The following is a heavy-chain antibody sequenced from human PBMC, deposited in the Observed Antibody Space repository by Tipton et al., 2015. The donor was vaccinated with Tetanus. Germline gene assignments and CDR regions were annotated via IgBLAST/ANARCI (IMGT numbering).Heavy chain of an antibody. V-gene: IGHV1-2*04. CDR3: ARYYYDSSGLYWYFDL. J-gene: IGHJ2*01. D-gene: IGHD3-22*01. Sequence: QLVQSGAEVKKPGASVKVSCKASGYTFTGYYMHWVRQAPGQGLEWMGWINPNSGGTNYAQKFQGWVTMTRDTSISTAYMELSRLRSDDTAVYYCARYYYDSSGLYWYFDLWGRGTLVTVSS. CDR2: INPNSGGT. CDR1: GYTFTGYY.